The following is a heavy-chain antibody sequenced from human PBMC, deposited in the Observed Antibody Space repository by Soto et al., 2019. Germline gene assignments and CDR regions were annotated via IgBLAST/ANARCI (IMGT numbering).Heavy chain of an antibody. D-gene: IGHD3-10*01. CDR3: ARDTTMVRGLNWLDP. CDR2: ISSSSSYT. CDR1: GFTFSDYY. V-gene: IGHV3-11*05. J-gene: IGHJ5*02. Sequence: QVQLVESGGGLVKPGGSLRLSCAASGFTFSDYYMSWIRQAPGKGPEWVSYISSSSSYTNYADSVKGRFTISRDNAKSSLYLQMNSLSAEDAAVYYCARDTTMVRGLNWLDPWGQGTLVTVSS.